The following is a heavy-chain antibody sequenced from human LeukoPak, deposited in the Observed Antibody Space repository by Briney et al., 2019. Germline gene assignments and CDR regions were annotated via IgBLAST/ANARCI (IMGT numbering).Heavy chain of an antibody. Sequence: ASVKASCKASGYTFTGYYMHWVRQAPGEGLEWMGWMNANRGDTNYAQKFQGRVTMTRATSISTAFMELTSLRSDDTAVYYCARSLGSGWKDHWGQGTLVTVSS. D-gene: IGHD6-19*01. CDR1: GYTFTGYY. CDR3: ARSLGSGWKDH. CDR2: MNANRGDT. J-gene: IGHJ4*02. V-gene: IGHV1-2*02.